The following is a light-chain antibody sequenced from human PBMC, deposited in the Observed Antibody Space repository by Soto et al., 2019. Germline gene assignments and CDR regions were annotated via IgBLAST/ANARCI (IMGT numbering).Light chain of an antibody. CDR3: VQGTYRRT. V-gene: IGKV2-30*02. CDR1: QSLVHGDGNTY. CDR2: RVS. Sequence: DIVMTQSPLSLPVTLGQPASISCRSSQSLVHGDGNTYLNWYLQRPGQSPRRLIYRVSNRDSGVPDRFSGSGSGTDFTPKISRVEAEDVGVYYCVQGTYRRTFGQGTKVEIK. J-gene: IGKJ1*01.